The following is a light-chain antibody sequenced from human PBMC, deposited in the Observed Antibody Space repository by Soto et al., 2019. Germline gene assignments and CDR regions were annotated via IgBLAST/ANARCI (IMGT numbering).Light chain of an antibody. CDR3: QQSYSTLLP. CDR1: QSISSY. Sequence: DNQLTQSPSSLSASVGDRGTITCLASQSISSYLNWYQQKPGKAPKLLIYAASSLQSGVPSRFSGSGSGTDFTLTISSLQPEDFATYYCQQSYSTLLPFGGGTKVDIK. J-gene: IGKJ4*01. V-gene: IGKV1-39*01. CDR2: AAS.